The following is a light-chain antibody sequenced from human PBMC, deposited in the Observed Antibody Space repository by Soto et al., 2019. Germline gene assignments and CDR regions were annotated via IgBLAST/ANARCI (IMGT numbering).Light chain of an antibody. CDR2: GAS. V-gene: IGKV1-9*01. J-gene: IGKJ4*01. Sequence: IPLTQSPSSLSASVGDRVTITCRASQGISSYLAWYQQRPGKAPKLLIYGASTLQSGVPSRFRGSGSGTDFTLTISSLQPEDFATYHCQQLDSYPPTFGGGTKVEI. CDR1: QGISSY. CDR3: QQLDSYPPT.